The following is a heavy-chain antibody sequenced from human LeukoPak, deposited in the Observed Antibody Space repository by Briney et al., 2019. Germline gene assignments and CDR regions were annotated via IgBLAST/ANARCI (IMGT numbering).Heavy chain of an antibody. CDR1: GFTFSSYS. J-gene: IGHJ4*02. V-gene: IGHV3-21*01. CDR2: ISSSSSYI. D-gene: IGHD3-9*01. CDR3: ASYDILTGSPEGN. Sequence: PGGSLRLSCAASGFTFSSYSMNWVRQAPGKGLEWVSSISSSSSYINYADSVKGRFTISRDNAKNSLYLQMNSLRAEDTAVYYCASYDILTGSPEGNWGQGTLVTVSS.